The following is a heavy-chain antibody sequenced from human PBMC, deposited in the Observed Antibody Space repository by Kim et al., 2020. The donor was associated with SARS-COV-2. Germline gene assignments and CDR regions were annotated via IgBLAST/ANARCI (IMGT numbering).Heavy chain of an antibody. J-gene: IGHJ3*02. Sequence: SETLSLTCTVSGGSISSSSYYWGWIRQPPGKGLELIGSIYYSGSTYYNPSLKSRVTISVDTSKNQFSLKLSSVTAADTAVYYCARMLWFGELPQPDAFDIWGQGTMVTVSS. CDR3: ARMLWFGELPQPDAFDI. CDR2: IYYSGST. D-gene: IGHD3-10*01. CDR1: GGSISSSSYY. V-gene: IGHV4-39*01.